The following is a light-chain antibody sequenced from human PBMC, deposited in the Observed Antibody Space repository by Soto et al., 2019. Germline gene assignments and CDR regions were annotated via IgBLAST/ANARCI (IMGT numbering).Light chain of an antibody. CDR1: SSNIGAGYD. CDR2: GNS. V-gene: IGLV1-40*01. J-gene: IGLJ3*02. CDR3: QCYDSTLSGSG. Sequence: QSVLTQPPSVSGAQGQRVTISCTGSSSNIGAGYDVHWYQQLPGTAPKLLIYGNSHRPSGVPDRFSGSKSGTSDSLAIPGLQAEDDAEYYCQCYDSTLSGSGFGGGTKLTVL.